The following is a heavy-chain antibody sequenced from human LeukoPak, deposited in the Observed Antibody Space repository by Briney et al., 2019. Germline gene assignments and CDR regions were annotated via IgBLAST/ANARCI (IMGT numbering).Heavy chain of an antibody. J-gene: IGHJ4*02. V-gene: IGHV1-69*05. D-gene: IGHD6-19*01. CDR3: ARVPGAVAGDYYFDY. CDR2: IIPIFGTA. Sequence: ASVKVSCKASGGTFSSYAISWVRQAPGQGLEWMGGIIPIFGTANYAQKFQGRVTITTDESTSTAYMELSSLRSEDTAVYYCARVPGAVAGDYYFDYWGQGTLVTVSS. CDR1: GGTFSSYA.